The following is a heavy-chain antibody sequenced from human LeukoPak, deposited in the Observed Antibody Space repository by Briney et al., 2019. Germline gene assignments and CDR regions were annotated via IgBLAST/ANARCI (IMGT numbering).Heavy chain of an antibody. CDR1: GLPIGDFA. CDR3: ARESGKFDY. J-gene: IGHJ4*02. Sequence: PRGSLRLSCVASGLPIGDFAMHWVRQAPGQGLEWVSLISGDGVSTFFADSVKGRFSISRDNSKNSLFLEMSSLRTEDTAMYYCARESGKFDYWGQGTLVAVSS. CDR2: ISGDGVST. V-gene: IGHV3-43*02.